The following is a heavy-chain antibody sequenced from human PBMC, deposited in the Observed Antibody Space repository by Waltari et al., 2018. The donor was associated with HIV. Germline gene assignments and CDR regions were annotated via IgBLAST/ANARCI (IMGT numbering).Heavy chain of an antibody. D-gene: IGHD3-22*01. CDR3: ARRSYYDSSGYYFDY. CDR2: IYYSGIT. V-gene: IGHV4-39*01. CDR1: GGSISSSSYY. Sequence: QLQLQESGPGLVKPSETLSLTCTVSGGSISSSSYYWGWIRQPPGKGLEWIGSIYYSGITYYNPSLKSRVTISVGTSKNQFSLKLSSVTAADTAVYYCARRSYYDSSGYYFDYWGQGTLVTVSS. J-gene: IGHJ4*02.